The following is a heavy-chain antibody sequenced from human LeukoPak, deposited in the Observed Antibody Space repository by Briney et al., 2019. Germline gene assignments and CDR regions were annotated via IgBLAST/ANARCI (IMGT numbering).Heavy chain of an antibody. CDR3: ARVRDYDFWSGYYLY. D-gene: IGHD3-3*01. Sequence: ASVKVSCKASGYTFTSYGISWVRQAPGQGLEWMGWISAYNGNTNYAQKLQGRVTMTTDTSTSTAYMELRSLRSDDTAVYYCARVRDYDFWSGYYLYWGQGTLVTVSS. CDR1: GYTFTSYG. V-gene: IGHV1-18*01. J-gene: IGHJ4*02. CDR2: ISAYNGNT.